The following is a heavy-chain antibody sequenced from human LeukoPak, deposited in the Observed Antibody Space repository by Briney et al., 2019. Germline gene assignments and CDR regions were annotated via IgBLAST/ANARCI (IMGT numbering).Heavy chain of an antibody. CDR3: AKDRDEGWFYYYYYDMDV. CDR2: RSYDGSNK. Sequence: PGRSLRLSCAASGFTFSSYGMHWVRQAPGKGLEWVAVRSYDGSNKYYADSVKGRFTISRDNSKNTLYLQMNSLRAEDTAVYYCAKDRDEGWFYYYYYDMDVWGKGTKVTVSS. J-gene: IGHJ6*04. CDR1: GFTFSSYG. V-gene: IGHV3-30*18. D-gene: IGHD6-19*01.